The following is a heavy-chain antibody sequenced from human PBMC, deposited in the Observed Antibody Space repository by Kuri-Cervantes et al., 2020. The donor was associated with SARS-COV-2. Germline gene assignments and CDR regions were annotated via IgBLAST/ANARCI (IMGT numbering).Heavy chain of an antibody. Sequence: SETLSLTCAVSGYSISSGYYWGWIRQPPGKGLEWIGSIYHSGSTYYNPSLKSRVTISVDTSKNQFSLKLSSVTAADTAVYYCARDPTGLQYYFDYWGQGNLVTVSS. J-gene: IGHJ4*02. CDR3: ARDPTGLQYYFDY. V-gene: IGHV4-38-2*02. CDR2: IYHSGST. CDR1: GYSISSGYY. D-gene: IGHD4-11*01.